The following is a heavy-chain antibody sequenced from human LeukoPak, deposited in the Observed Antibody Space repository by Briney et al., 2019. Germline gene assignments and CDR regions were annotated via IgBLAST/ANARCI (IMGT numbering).Heavy chain of an antibody. CDR1: GGSISNYY. CDR2: IYYSGST. CDR3: ARSHGSGSYYNLNDY. D-gene: IGHD3-10*01. V-gene: IGHV4-59*01. J-gene: IGHJ4*02. Sequence: SETLSLTCTVSGGSISNYYWSWIRQPPGKGLEWIGYIYYSGSTNYNPSLRSRVTISVDTSKNQFSLKLSSVTAADTAVYYCARSHGSGSYYNLNDYWGQGTLVTVSS.